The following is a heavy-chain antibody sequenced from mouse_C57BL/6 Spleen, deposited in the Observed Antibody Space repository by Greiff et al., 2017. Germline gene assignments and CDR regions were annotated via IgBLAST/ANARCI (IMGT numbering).Heavy chain of an antibody. CDR1: GYAFTNYL. V-gene: IGHV1-54*01. CDR2: INPGSGGT. J-gene: IGHJ2*01. Sequence: QVQLQQSGAELVRPGTSVKVSCKASGYAFTNYLIEWVKQRPGQGLEWIGVINPGSGGTNYNEKFKGKATLTADKSSSTAYMQLSSLTSEDSAVYFCARSGSSLDDWGQGTTLTVSS. CDR3: ARSGSSLDD. D-gene: IGHD1-1*01.